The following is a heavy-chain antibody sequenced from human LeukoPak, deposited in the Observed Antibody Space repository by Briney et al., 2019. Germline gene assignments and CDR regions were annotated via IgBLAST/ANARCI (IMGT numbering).Heavy chain of an antibody. CDR2: IYSGGST. J-gene: IGHJ4*02. Sequence: GGSLRLSCAASGFTFSSYWMHWVRQAPGKGLEWVSVIYSGGSTYYADSVKGRFTISRDNSKNTPYLQMNSLRAEDTAVYYCARDYYYDSSGYAYWGQGTLVTVSS. CDR1: GFTFSSYW. CDR3: ARDYYYDSSGYAY. D-gene: IGHD3-22*01. V-gene: IGHV3-66*01.